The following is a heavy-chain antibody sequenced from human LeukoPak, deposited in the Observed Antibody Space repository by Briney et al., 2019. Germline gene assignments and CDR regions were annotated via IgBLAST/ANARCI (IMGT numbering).Heavy chain of an antibody. CDR2: INPSGGST. CDR3: ARADLFAFDY. V-gene: IGHV1-46*01. CDR1: GYTFTSYH. J-gene: IGHJ4*02. D-gene: IGHD2-21*01. Sequence: GASVKVSFKASGYTFTSYHMHWVRQAPGQGLEWLGIINPSGGSTSYAQKLQGRVTMTRDTSTSTVYMELSSLRSEDTAVYYCARADLFAFDYWGQGTLVTVSS.